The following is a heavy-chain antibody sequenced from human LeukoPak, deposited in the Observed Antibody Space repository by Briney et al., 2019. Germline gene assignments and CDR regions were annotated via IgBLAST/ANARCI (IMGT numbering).Heavy chain of an antibody. D-gene: IGHD1-26*01. CDR2: ISYDGSNK. CDR3: ARFSGSYPYPYYFDY. J-gene: IGHJ4*02. CDR1: GLTFSSYA. V-gene: IGHV3-30-3*01. Sequence: QSGGSLRLSCAASGLTFSSYAMHWVRQAPGKGLEWVAVISYDGSNKYYADSVKGRFTISRDNSKNTLYLQMNSLRAEDTAVYYCARFSGSYPYPYYFDYWGQGTLVTVSS.